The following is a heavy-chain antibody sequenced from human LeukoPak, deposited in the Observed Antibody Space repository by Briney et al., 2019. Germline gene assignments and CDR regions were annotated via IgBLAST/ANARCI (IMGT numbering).Heavy chain of an antibody. J-gene: IGHJ4*02. Sequence: ASVXXSCKASGYTFTGYYMHWARQAPGQGLEWMGWINPNSGGTNYAQKFQGRVTMTRDTSISTAYMELSRLRSDVTAVYYCARAYGGNSVDYWGQGTLVTVSS. V-gene: IGHV1-2*02. CDR2: INPNSGGT. D-gene: IGHD4-23*01. CDR1: GYTFTGYY. CDR3: ARAYGGNSVDY.